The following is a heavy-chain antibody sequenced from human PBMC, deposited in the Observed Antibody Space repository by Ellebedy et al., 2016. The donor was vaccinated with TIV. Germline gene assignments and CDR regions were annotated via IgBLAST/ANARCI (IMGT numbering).Heavy chain of an antibody. CDR1: GDSVSNNGVT. J-gene: IGHJ4*02. Sequence: SQTLSLTCAISGDSVSNNGVTWNWIRQSPSRGLEWLGRAYYRSTWIYNYAVSVKGRITINPDTSNNQLSLHLNSVTPEDTAVYYCARDRGTSWVEFDYWGQGTLVTVSS. CDR3: ARDRGTSWVEFDY. V-gene: IGHV6-1*01. D-gene: IGHD6-13*01. CDR2: AYYRSTWIY.